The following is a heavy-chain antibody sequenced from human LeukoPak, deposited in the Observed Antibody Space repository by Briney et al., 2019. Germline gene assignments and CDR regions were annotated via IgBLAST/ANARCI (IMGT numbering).Heavy chain of an antibody. CDR2: IDNCGRTT. CDR1: GYTFSSYW. J-gene: IGHJ4*02. CDR3: ARDVGGAVSF. Sequence: GGSLTLSCAASGYTFSSYWMRWVRQLPGKGLVWFARIDNCGRTTDYPAPVTGRFTSSRDNVQNTLPLPMNCLNAEDTAVYYCARDVGGAVSFWGQGTLVTVSS. V-gene: IGHV3-74*01. D-gene: IGHD3-10*01.